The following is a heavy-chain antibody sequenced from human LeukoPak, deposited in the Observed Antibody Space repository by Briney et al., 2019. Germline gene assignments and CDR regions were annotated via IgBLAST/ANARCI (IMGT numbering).Heavy chain of an antibody. D-gene: IGHD2-2*01. CDR3: ARYCSSTSCYPLPGDYGMDV. Sequence: ASVKVSCKASGYTFTSYDINWVRQATGQGLEWMGWMNPNSGNTGYAQKFQGRVTMTRNTSISTAYMELSSLRSEDTAVYYCARYCSSTSCYPLPGDYGMDVWGQGTTVTVSS. J-gene: IGHJ6*02. CDR2: MNPNSGNT. CDR1: GYTFTSYD. V-gene: IGHV1-8*01.